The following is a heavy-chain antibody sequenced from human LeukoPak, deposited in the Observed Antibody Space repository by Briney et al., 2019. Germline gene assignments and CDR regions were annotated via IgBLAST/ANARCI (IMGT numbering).Heavy chain of an antibody. D-gene: IGHD2/OR15-2a*01. J-gene: IGHJ4*02. V-gene: IGHV3-21*01. CDR1: GFTFXSYX. CDR2: ITSSTTYI. Sequence: AXXGFTFXSYXXKWVRQAPGKGXYWFSSITSSTTYIYYPDSVKRPFTISRDNAKNSLYLQMNSLRAEDTAVYYCARDLSFDYWGQGTLVTVSS. CDR3: ARDLSFDY.